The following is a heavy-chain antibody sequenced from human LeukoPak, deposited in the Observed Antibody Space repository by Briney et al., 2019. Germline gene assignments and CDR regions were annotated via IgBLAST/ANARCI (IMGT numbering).Heavy chain of an antibody. J-gene: IGHJ4*02. D-gene: IGHD2-21*02. CDR3: AMGLAYCGGDCHPGVYFDY. V-gene: IGHV4-34*01. CDR1: GGSFSGYY. Sequence: SETLSLTCAVYGGSFSGYYWSWIRQPPGKGLEWIGEINHSGSTSYNPSLKSRVTISVDTSKNQFSLKLSSVTAADTAVYYSAMGLAYCGGDCHPGVYFDYWGQGTLVTVSS. CDR2: INHSGST.